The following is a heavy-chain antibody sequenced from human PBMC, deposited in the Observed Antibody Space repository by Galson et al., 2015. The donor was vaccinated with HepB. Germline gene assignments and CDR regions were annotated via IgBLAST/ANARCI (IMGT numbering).Heavy chain of an antibody. D-gene: IGHD3-10*01. CDR3: ARATVTTPLYYYGSENLDY. CDR1: GFTFSSYW. J-gene: IGHJ4*02. Sequence: SLRLSCAASGFTFSSYWMSWVRQAPGKGLEWVANINQGGSTKLYVDSVKGRFTISRDNAKNSLYLQMNSLRAEDTAVYYCARATVTTPLYYYGSENLDYWGQGTLVTVSS. V-gene: IGHV3-7*01. CDR2: INQGGSTK.